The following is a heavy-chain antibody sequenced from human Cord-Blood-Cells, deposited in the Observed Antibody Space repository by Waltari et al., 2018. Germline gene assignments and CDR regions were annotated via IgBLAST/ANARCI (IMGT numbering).Heavy chain of an antibody. CDR2: SNPNSGGT. V-gene: IGHV1-2*06. CDR3: ARDRSDAFEI. J-gene: IGHJ3*02. CDR1: GYTFTGYY. Sequence: QVQLVQSGAEVKKPGASVKVSCQASGYTFTGYYMHRVRQAPGQGLEGKGRSNPNSGGTNYAQKFQGRVTMTRDTSISTAYMELSRLRSDDTAVYYCARDRSDAFEIWGQGTMVTVSS.